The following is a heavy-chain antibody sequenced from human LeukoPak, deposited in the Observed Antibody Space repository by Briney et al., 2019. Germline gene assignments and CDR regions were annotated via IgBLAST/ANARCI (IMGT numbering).Heavy chain of an antibody. J-gene: IGHJ4*02. V-gene: IGHV4-31*01. CDR3: ARALWFGELLSPYFDY. Sequence: SETLSLTCTVSGGSISSGGYYWSWIRQHPGKGLEWIGYIYYSGSTYYNPSLKSQVTISVDTSKNQFSLKLSSVTAADTAVYYCARALWFGELLSPYFDYWGQGTLVTVSS. CDR2: IYYSGST. D-gene: IGHD3-10*01. CDR1: GGSISSGGYY.